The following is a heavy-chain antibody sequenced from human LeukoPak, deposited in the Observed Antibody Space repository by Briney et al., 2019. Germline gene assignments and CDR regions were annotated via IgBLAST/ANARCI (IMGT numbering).Heavy chain of an antibody. CDR2: IYYSGST. Sequence: PSETLSLTCTVSGGSISSSSYYWGWIRQPPGKGLEWIGSIYYSGSTYYNPSLKSRVTISVDTSKNQFSLKLSSVTAADTAVYYCARVLGYFDWLSIKNWFDPWGQGTLVTVSS. V-gene: IGHV4-39*07. CDR3: ARVLGYFDWLSIKNWFDP. CDR1: GGSISSSSYY. J-gene: IGHJ5*02. D-gene: IGHD3-9*01.